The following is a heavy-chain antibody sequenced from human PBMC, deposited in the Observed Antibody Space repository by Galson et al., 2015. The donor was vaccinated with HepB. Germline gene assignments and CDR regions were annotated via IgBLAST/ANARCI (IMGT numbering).Heavy chain of an antibody. V-gene: IGHV3-15*01. CDR3: ATASVTYFDY. CDR1: GFTFSKAW. CDR2: IKSNADGATT. Sequence: SLRLSCAASGFTFSKAWMTWIRQAPGKGLQWVGRIKSNADGATTEYAASVKDRFTISRDDSKNKFYLQMNSLKSEDTAVYYCATASVTYFDYWGLGTRVIVSS. D-gene: IGHD2-21*02. J-gene: IGHJ4*02.